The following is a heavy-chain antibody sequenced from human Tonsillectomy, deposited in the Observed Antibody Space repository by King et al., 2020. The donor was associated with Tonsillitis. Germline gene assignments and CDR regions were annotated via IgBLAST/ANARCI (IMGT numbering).Heavy chain of an antibody. Sequence: QLVQSGGGVVQPGRSLRLSCAASGFTFSSYAMHWVRQAPGKGLEWVAVISYDGSNKYYADSVKGRFTISRDNSKNTLYLQMNSLRAEDTAVNYLAGEKNRKEGGFDPWGQGTLVPVSS. J-gene: IGHJ5*02. CDR2: ISYDGSNK. CDR3: AGEKNRKEGGFDP. CDR1: GFTFSSYA. V-gene: IGHV3-30-3*01.